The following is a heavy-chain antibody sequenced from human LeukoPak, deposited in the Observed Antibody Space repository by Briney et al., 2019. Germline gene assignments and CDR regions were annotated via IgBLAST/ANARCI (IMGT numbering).Heavy chain of an antibody. V-gene: IGHV4-39*01. D-gene: IGHD6-13*01. Sequence: SETLSLTCAVSGGSISSSSYYWGWIRQPPGRGLEWIGSIYYSGSTYYHPSLKSRVTISVDTSKNQFTLKLSSVTAADTAVYYCASYSSSRYGSGPVFDYWGQGTLVTVSS. CDR1: GGSISSSSYY. J-gene: IGHJ4*02. CDR2: IYYSGST. CDR3: ASYSSSRYGSGPVFDY.